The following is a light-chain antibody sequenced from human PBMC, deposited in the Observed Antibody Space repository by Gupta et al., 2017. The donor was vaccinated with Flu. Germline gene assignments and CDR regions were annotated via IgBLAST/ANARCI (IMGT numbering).Light chain of an antibody. CDR3: QHHNSFPLT. CDR2: AAS. Sequence: DIQITTFPSSLSSSVGDRVTIPCRASQDISTWFAWYQQKPGKAPKSLIYAASKLQSGVPSRFSGGGSGTDFTLTISSLQPEDFATYYCQHHNSFPLTFGGGTKVEIK. V-gene: IGKV1D-16*01. CDR1: QDISTW. J-gene: IGKJ4*02.